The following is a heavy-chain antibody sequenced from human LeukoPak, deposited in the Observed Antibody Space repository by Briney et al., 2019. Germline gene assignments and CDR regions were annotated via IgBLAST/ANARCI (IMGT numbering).Heavy chain of an antibody. Sequence: GGSLRLSCAASAFTFSGSAMHWVRQMPGKGLEWMGIINPGDSDTRYSPSFQGQVTISADKSISTAYLQWSSLKASDTAMYYCARGPTVTTPWGQGTLVTVSS. J-gene: IGHJ5*02. V-gene: IGHV5-51*01. CDR1: AFTFSGSA. CDR3: ARGPTVTTP. D-gene: IGHD4-17*01. CDR2: INPGDSDT.